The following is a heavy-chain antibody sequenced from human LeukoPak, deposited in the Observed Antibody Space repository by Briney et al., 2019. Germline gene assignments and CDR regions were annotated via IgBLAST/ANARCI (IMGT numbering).Heavy chain of an antibody. J-gene: IGHJ4*02. CDR2: IYYNGSA. CDR1: GGSINSYV. V-gene: IGHV4-59*01. CDR3: ARGGGSGWRGPLGF. D-gene: IGHD6-19*01. Sequence: PSETLSLTCTVSGGSINSYVWSWIRQPPGKGLEWIGYIYYNGSANYNPSLKSRVTILLDTSRNQFSLRLSSVTAAETAEYYCARGGGSGWRGPLGFWGQGTLVTVSS.